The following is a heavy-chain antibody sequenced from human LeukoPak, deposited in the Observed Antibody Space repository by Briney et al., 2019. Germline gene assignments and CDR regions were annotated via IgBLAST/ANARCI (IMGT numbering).Heavy chain of an antibody. CDR1: GYTFTSYG. CDR2: ISAYNGNT. CDR3: AREGFGGSWKAGAFDI. D-gene: IGHD3-10*01. Sequence: GASVKVSCKASGYTFTSYGISWVRQAPGQGLEWMGWISAYNGNTNYAQKLQGRVTMTTDTSTGTAYMELRSLRSDDTAVYYGAREGFGGSWKAGAFDIWGQGTMVTVSS. J-gene: IGHJ3*02. V-gene: IGHV1-18*01.